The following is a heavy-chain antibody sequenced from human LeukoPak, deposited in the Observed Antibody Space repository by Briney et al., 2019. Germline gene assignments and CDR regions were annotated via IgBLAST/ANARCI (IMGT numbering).Heavy chain of an antibody. Sequence: GGSLRLSCAASGFTFDDYGMSWVRQAPGKGLEWVSGINWNGGSTGYADSVKGRFTISRDNAKNSLYLQMNSLRAEDTALYYCARDLPGYSSSWGNDYWGQGTLVTVSS. D-gene: IGHD6-13*01. V-gene: IGHV3-20*04. CDR1: GFTFDDYG. CDR3: ARDLPGYSSSWGNDY. CDR2: INWNGGST. J-gene: IGHJ4*02.